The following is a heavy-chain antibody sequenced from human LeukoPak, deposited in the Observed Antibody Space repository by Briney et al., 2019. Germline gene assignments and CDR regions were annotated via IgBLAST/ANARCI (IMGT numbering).Heavy chain of an antibody. D-gene: IGHD2-15*01. CDR2: IYYSGST. CDR1: GGSISSSSYY. Sequence: PSETLSLTCTVSGGSISSSSYYWGWIRQPPGKGLEWIGSIYYSGSTYYNPSLKSRVTISVDTSKNQFSLKLTSVKAADTAVYYCARGVLCSSGSWCYYYYYMDVWGKGTTVTISS. CDR3: ARGVLCSSGSWCYYYYYMDV. J-gene: IGHJ6*03. V-gene: IGHV4-39*07.